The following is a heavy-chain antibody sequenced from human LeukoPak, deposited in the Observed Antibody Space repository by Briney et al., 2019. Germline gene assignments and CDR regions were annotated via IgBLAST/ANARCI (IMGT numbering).Heavy chain of an antibody. CDR3: ASARGWYSFDY. CDR2: MYYTGIT. J-gene: IGHJ4*02. V-gene: IGHV4-34*01. Sequence: PSETLSLTCAVYGGSFSGYYWSWIRQPPGKGLEWIGSMYYTGITYYNPSLKSRLTISVDTSKNQFSLKLSSVTAADTAVYYCASARGWYSFDYWGQGTLVTVSS. D-gene: IGHD6-19*01. CDR1: GGSFSGYY.